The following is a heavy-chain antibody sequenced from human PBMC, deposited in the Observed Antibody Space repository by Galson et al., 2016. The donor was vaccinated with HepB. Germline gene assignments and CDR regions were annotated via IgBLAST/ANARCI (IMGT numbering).Heavy chain of an antibody. CDR1: GYPFISYY. J-gene: IGHJ6*02. V-gene: IGHV1-46*01. Sequence: SVKVSCKASGYPFISYYIHWVRQAPGQGLEWMGIINPRGGATLYAQKFQGRVTMTSNTSISTAYMELSSLTSEDTAIYYCARGVVCYGDRCTYTGMDVWGQGTTVTVSS. D-gene: IGHD2-21*02. CDR2: INPRGGAT. CDR3: ARGVVCYGDRCTYTGMDV.